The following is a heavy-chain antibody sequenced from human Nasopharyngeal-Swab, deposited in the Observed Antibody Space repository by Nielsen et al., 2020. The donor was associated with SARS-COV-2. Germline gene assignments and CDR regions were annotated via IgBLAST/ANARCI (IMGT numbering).Heavy chain of an antibody. CDR3: ARKVRYAKSVDYFDY. CDR1: GGTFSSYA. CDR2: IIPIFGTA. Sequence: SVKVSCKASGGTFSSYAISWVRQAPGQGLEWMGGIIPIFGTANYAQKFQGRVTITADKSTSTAYMELSSLRSEDTAVYYCARKVRYAKSVDYFDYRGQGTLVTVSS. J-gene: IGHJ4*02. V-gene: IGHV1-69*06. D-gene: IGHD3-10*01.